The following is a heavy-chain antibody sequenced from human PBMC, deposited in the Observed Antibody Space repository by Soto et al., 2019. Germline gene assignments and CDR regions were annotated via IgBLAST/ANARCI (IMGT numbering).Heavy chain of an antibody. Sequence: QVQLVESGGGVVQPGTSLRVSCVGSGFTFRSYVIHWVRQSPGKGLEWVALISYDGSDKYYGDSVRGRFTISRDNSRNTVDLQMDSQRLEDTALYYCARWGTTGGLDVWGQGTLVSVSS. D-gene: IGHD3-16*01. CDR2: ISYDGSDK. CDR3: ARWGTTGGLDV. J-gene: IGHJ1*01. CDR1: GFTFRSYV. V-gene: IGHV3-30*19.